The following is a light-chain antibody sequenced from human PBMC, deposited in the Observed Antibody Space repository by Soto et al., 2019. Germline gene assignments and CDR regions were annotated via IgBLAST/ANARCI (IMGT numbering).Light chain of an antibody. CDR3: QQYAGSPWT. Sequence: EIGLTQSPGTLSLSPGESATLSCRASQSVTSNYLAWFQQRPGQAPRLLIYGASIRATGIPDTFSGSGSGTDFTLTISILEPEDCAVDYCQQYAGSPWTFGRETKVEIK. CDR1: QSVTSNY. J-gene: IGKJ1*01. CDR2: GAS. V-gene: IGKV3-20*01.